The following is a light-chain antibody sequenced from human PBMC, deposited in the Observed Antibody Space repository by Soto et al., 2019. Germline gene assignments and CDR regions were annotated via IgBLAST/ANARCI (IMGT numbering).Light chain of an antibody. J-gene: IGLJ1*01. Sequence: QSALTQPASVSGSPGQSITISCTGTTSDVSIYNYVSWYQQHPGKAPKLMIYGVSNRPSGVSNRFSGAKSGHTASLTISGLQVEDEAYYYCCSYTSSTNYVFGPGTKVTVL. CDR3: CSYTSSTNYV. V-gene: IGLV2-14*01. CDR1: TSDVSIYNY. CDR2: GVS.